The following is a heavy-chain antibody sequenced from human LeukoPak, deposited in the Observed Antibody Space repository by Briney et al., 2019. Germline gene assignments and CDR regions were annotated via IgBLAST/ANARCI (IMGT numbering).Heavy chain of an antibody. CDR2: ISSSSSTI. Sequence: GGSLRLSCAASGFTFSSYSMNWVRQAPGKGLEWVSYISSSSSTIYYADSVKGRFTISRDNAKNSLYLQMNSLRAEDTAVYYCAKSQYLLSSPFDYWGQGTLVTVSS. V-gene: IGHV3-48*01. CDR1: GFTFSSYS. D-gene: IGHD6-13*01. CDR3: AKSQYLLSSPFDY. J-gene: IGHJ4*02.